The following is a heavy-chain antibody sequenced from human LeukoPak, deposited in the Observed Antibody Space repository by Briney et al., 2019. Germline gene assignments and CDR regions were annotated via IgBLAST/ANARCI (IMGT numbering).Heavy chain of an antibody. CDR3: ARGRYCSSTSCYKRSGYCSGGSCYSWDY. J-gene: IGHJ4*02. D-gene: IGHD2-15*01. CDR1: GGSFSGYY. CDR2: INHSGST. V-gene: IGHV4-34*01. Sequence: SETLSLTCAVYGGSFSGYYWSWIRQPPGKGLEWIGEINHSGSTNYNPSLKSRVTISVDTSKNQFSLKLSSVIAADTAVYYCARGRYCSSTSCYKRSGYCSGGSCYSWDYWGQGTLVTVSS.